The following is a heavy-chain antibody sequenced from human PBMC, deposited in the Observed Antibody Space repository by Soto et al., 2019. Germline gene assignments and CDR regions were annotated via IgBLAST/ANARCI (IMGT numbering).Heavy chain of an antibody. CDR2: IYYSGST. CDR3: ARVTFINGMAV. Sequence: QVQLQESGPGLVKPSQTLSLTCTVSGGSISSGGYYWSWIRQHPGKGLEWIGYIYYSGSTYYNPSLKSRVTRSVNTPKTQCSRKLSSVTAAVKAVYSCARVTFINGMAVWGQGTTVTVSS. D-gene: IGHD3-10*01. J-gene: IGHJ6*02. V-gene: IGHV4-31*03. CDR1: GGSISSGGYY.